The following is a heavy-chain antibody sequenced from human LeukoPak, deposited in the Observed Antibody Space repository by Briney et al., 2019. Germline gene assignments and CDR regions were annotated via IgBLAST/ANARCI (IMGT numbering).Heavy chain of an antibody. J-gene: IGHJ4*02. CDR3: ARCIVGATLDY. CDR2: INSDGSST. V-gene: IGHV3-74*01. D-gene: IGHD1-26*01. CDR1: GFTFSSYW. Sequence: RTGGSLRLSCAASGFTFSSYWMHWVRKAPGKGLVWVSRINSDGSSTSYADSVKGRFTISRDNAKNTLYLQMNSLRAEDTAVYYCARCIVGATLDYWGQGTLVTVSS.